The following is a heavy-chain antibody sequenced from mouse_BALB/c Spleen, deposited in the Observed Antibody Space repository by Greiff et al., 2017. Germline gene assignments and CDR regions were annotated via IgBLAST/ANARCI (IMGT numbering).Heavy chain of an antibody. CDR2: IDPYNGGT. D-gene: IGHD1-1*01. CDR3: ARGNTTVVATDWYFDV. V-gene: IGHV1S135*01. J-gene: IGHJ1*01. CDR1: GYSFTDYN. Sequence: VQLQQSGPELVKPGASVKVSCKASGYSFTDYNMYWVKQSHGKSLEWIGYIDPYNGGTSYNQKFKGKATLTVDESSSTAFMHLNSLTSEDSAVYYCARGNTTVVATDWYFDVWGAGTTVTVSA.